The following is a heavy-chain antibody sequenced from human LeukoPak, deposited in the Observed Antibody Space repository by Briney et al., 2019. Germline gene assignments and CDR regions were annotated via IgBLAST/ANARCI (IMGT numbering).Heavy chain of an antibody. CDR3: ARRPCSSTSCYRNGFDP. Sequence: PSQTLSLTCAVSGFSVSSGYYWGWIRQPPGKGLEWIGSIYYSGSTFYNPSLKSRVTISVDTSKNQFSLKLSSVTAADTAVYYCARRPCSSTSCYRNGFDPWGQGTLVTVSS. D-gene: IGHD2-2*02. J-gene: IGHJ5*02. V-gene: IGHV4-38-2*01. CDR1: GFSVSSGYY. CDR2: IYYSGST.